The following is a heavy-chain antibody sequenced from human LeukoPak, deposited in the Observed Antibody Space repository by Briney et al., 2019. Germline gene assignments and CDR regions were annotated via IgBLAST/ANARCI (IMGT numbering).Heavy chain of an antibody. CDR2: ISYDGSNK. CDR3: ARDADLSSYFDY. CDR1: GFTFSSNA. Sequence: GGSLRLSCAASGFTFSSNAMRWVRQAPGKGLEWVAVISYDGSNKYYADSVKGRFTISRDNSKNTLYLQMNSLRAEDTAVYYCARDADLSSYFDYWGQGTLVTVSS. V-gene: IGHV3-30-3*01. J-gene: IGHJ4*02. D-gene: IGHD2/OR15-2a*01.